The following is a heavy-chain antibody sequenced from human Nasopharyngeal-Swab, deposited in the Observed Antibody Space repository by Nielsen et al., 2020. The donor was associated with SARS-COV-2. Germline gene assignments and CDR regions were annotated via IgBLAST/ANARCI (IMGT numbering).Heavy chain of an antibody. Sequence: GESLKISCAASGFTFSSYAMHWVRQAPGKGLEWVAVISYDGSNKYYADSVKGRFTISRDNSKNTLYLQMNSLRAEDTAVYYCAREKQWLVLYYYYYMDVWGKGTTVTVSS. CDR3: AREKQWLVLYYYYYMDV. CDR1: GFTFSSYA. J-gene: IGHJ6*03. CDR2: ISYDGSNK. D-gene: IGHD6-19*01. V-gene: IGHV3-30-3*01.